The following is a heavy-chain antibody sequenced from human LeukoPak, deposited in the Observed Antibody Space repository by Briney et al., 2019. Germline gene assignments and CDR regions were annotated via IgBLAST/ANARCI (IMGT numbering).Heavy chain of an antibody. J-gene: IGHJ6*02. V-gene: IGHV3-53*05. CDR1: GFTVSSNY. CDR2: IYSDGST. D-gene: IGHD6-13*01. CDR3: ARDNYSSSWYYYYYYGMDV. Sequence: GGSLRLSCAASGFTVSSNYMNWVRQAPGKGLEWVSLIYSDGSTYYADSVKGRFIISRDNSANTLYLQMNSLRAEDTAVYYCARDNYSSSWYYYYYYGMDVWGQGTTVTVSS.